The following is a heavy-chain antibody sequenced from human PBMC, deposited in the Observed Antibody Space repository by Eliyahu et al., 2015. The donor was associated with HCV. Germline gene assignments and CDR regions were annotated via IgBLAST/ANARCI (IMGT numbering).Heavy chain of an antibody. J-gene: IGHJ5*02. D-gene: IGHD2-15*01. CDR1: GGSISDYY. Sequence: QVQLQESGPGLVKPSETLSLTCTVSGGSISDYYWSYIRQPAGKGLEWIGRIYTTGNTDYNPSLKSRVTMSLDTSKNQFSLKLSSLTAADTAVYYCARDDCSGGGCYRGWFDPWGQGTLVTVSS. CDR2: IYTTGNT. V-gene: IGHV4-4*07. CDR3: ARDDCSGGGCYRGWFDP.